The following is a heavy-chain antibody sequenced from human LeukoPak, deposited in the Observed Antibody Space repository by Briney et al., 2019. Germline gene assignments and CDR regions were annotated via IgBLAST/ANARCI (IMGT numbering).Heavy chain of an antibody. CDR1: AASISNYY. D-gene: IGHD3-22*01. J-gene: IGHJ4*02. Sequence: SETLSLTCAVSAASISNYYWSWIRQAPGKGLEWIGYVSTSGSTNYNPSLKSRVSISLDTSKNRFSLNLNFVTAADTAVYYCASPRSGYRYTFDYWGQGALVTVSS. CDR2: VSTSGST. V-gene: IGHV4-4*09. CDR3: ASPRSGYRYTFDY.